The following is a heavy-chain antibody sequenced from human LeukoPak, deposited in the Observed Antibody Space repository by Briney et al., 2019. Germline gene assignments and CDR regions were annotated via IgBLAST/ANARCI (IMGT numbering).Heavy chain of an antibody. Sequence: GGSLGLSCAASGFTFSSYAMSWVRQAPGKGLEWVSVISGSGGSTYYADSVKGRFTISRDNSKNTLYLQMNSLRAEDTAVYYCAKNYGSGSYGSDYWGQGTLVTVSS. CDR2: ISGSGGST. CDR1: GFTFSSYA. J-gene: IGHJ4*02. V-gene: IGHV3-23*01. CDR3: AKNYGSGSYGSDY. D-gene: IGHD3-10*01.